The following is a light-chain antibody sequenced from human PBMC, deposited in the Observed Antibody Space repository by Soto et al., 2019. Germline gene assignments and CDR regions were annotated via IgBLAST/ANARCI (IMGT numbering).Light chain of an antibody. CDR2: GTS. CDR1: QTISSNY. J-gene: IGKJ1*01. Sequence: EIVLPQSPGPLSVSPGERATLSCRASQTISSNYLSWYQPKPGQAPSLPIYGTSGRATGVPYRVSGSGSGTDFTITSRRLEDEDAAIYYCYYYFTWTFGQGTKVEIK. V-gene: IGKV3-20*01. CDR3: YYYFTWT.